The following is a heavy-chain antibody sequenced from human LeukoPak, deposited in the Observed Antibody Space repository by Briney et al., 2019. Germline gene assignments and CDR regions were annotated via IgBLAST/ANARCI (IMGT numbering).Heavy chain of an antibody. D-gene: IGHD5-18*01. CDR3: ARGGTRGYSPVDY. V-gene: IGHV3-7*03. J-gene: IGHJ4*02. CDR2: RKQEGSER. Sequence: GGSLTLSCAASGFTLSISYGIGLRHARGGGGEGVANRKQEGSERNYVDSVGGRSTISRDNAKNSLFLQMNSLRVEDTAVYYCARGGTRGYSPVDYWAKGILVTVSS. CDR1: GFTLSISY.